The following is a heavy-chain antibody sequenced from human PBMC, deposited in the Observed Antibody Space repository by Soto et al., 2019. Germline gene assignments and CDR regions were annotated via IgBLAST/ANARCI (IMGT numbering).Heavy chain of an antibody. V-gene: IGHV3-30-3*01. CDR2: ISYDGSNK. J-gene: IGHJ4*02. CDR3: ARGGFYYDSSGLDY. CDR1: GFTFSSYA. Sequence: GGSLRLSCAASGFTFSSYAMHWVRQAPGKGLEWVAVISYDGSNKYYADSAKGRFTISRDNSKNTLYLQMNSLRAEDTAVYYCARGGFYYDSSGLDYWGQGTLVTVSS. D-gene: IGHD3-22*01.